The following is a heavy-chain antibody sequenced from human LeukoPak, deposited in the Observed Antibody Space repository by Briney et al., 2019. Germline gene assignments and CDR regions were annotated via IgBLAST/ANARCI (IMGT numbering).Heavy chain of an antibody. J-gene: IGHJ4*02. CDR2: IYPGDSDT. CDR3: ARVIPIAVAATEYYFDY. D-gene: IGHD6-19*01. Sequence: GESLKISCKGSGYSFTSYWIGWVRQMPGQGLEWMGIIYPGDSDTRYSPSFQGQVTISADKSISTAYLQWSSLKASDTAMYYCARVIPIAVAATEYYFDYWGQGTLVTVSS. CDR1: GYSFTSYW. V-gene: IGHV5-51*01.